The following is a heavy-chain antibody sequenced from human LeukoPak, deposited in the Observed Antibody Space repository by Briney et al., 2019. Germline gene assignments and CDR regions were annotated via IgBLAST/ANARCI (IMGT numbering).Heavy chain of an antibody. Sequence: ASVKVSCKASGYTSSSPDINWVRHATGRRLEWLEWMNPRDDTGYAKRCQCRVTQTRDRSTITAYMEISSLTSDDTAVYYCARYIQGVGFDIWGQGTMVTVSA. CDR2: MNPRDDT. CDR1: GYTSSSPD. D-gene: IGHD5-18*01. CDR3: ARYIQGVGFDI. J-gene: IGHJ3*02. V-gene: IGHV1-8*01.